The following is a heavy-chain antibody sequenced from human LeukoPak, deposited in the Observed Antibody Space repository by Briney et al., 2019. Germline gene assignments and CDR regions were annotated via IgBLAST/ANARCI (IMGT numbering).Heavy chain of an antibody. CDR3: ARSPGILTGENFDY. CDR2: INPNSGGT. Sequence: ASVKVSCKASGYTFTGYYMHWVRQAPGQGLEWMGWINPNSGGTNYAQKFYARVTMTRDTSISTAYMELSRLRSDDTAVFYCARSPGILTGENFDYWGQGTLVTVSS. CDR1: GYTFTGYY. V-gene: IGHV1-2*02. D-gene: IGHD3-9*01. J-gene: IGHJ4*02.